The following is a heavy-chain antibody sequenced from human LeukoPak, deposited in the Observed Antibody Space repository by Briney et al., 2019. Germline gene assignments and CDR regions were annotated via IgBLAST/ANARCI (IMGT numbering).Heavy chain of an antibody. CDR3: ARESSGWQFYYYYYGMDV. D-gene: IGHD6-19*01. CDR2: IIPIFGTA. CDR1: GGTFSSYA. V-gene: IGHV1-69*13. Sequence: ASVKVSCKASGGTFSSYAISWVRQAPGQGLEWMGGIIPIFGTANYAQKFQGRVTITADESTSTAYMELSSLRSEDTAVYYCARESSGWQFYYYYYGMDVWGQGTTVTVSS. J-gene: IGHJ6*02.